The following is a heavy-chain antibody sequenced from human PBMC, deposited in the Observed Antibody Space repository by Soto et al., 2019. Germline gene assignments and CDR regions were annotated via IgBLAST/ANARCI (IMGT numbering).Heavy chain of an antibody. V-gene: IGHV1-69*06. Sequence: VASVKVSCKASGGTFSSYAISWVRQAPGQGLEWMGGIIPIFGTANYAQKFQGRVTITADKSTSTAYMELSSLRSEDTAVYYCARVVPAAIYYYYGMDVWGQGTTVTVSS. CDR1: GGTFSSYA. CDR2: IIPIFGTA. J-gene: IGHJ6*02. D-gene: IGHD2-2*01. CDR3: ARVVPAAIYYYYGMDV.